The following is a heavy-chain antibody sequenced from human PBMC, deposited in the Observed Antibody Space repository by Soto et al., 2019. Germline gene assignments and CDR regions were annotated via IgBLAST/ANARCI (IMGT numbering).Heavy chain of an antibody. CDR1: GYTFTSYG. Sequence: ASVKVSCKASGYTFTSYGISWVRQAPGQGLEWMGWISAYNGNTNYAQKLQGRVTMTTDTSTSTAYMELRSLRSDDTAVYYCARVPITIFGVVITPPDYYYYMDVWGKGTTVTVSS. CDR3: ARVPITIFGVVITPPDYYYYMDV. J-gene: IGHJ6*03. CDR2: ISAYNGNT. D-gene: IGHD3-3*01. V-gene: IGHV1-18*01.